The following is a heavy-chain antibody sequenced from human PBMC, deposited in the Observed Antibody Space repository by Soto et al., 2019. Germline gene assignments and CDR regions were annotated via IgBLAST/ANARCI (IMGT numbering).Heavy chain of an antibody. D-gene: IGHD6-19*01. J-gene: IGHJ6*02. V-gene: IGHV3-21*01. CDR2: ISSSSSYI. Sequence: EVQLVESGGGLVKPGGSLRLSCAASGFTFSSYSMNWVRQAPGKGLEWVSSISSSSSYIYYADSVKGRFTISRDNAKNSLYLQMNSLRAEDTAVYYCARDSSGWYDYYYYGMDVWGQGNTVTVSS. CDR3: ARDSSGWYDYYYYGMDV. CDR1: GFTFSSYS.